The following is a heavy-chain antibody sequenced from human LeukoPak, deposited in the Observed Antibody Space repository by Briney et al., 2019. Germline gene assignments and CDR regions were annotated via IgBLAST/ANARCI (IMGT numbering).Heavy chain of an antibody. V-gene: IGHV3-33*01. D-gene: IGHD4-17*01. Sequence: GGSLRLSCAASGFTFSSYGMHWVRQAPGKGLEWVAVIWYDGSNKYYADSVKGRFTISRDNSKNTLYLQMNSLRAEDTAVYYCARGYHDYGDYGFGPFDYWGQGTLVTVSS. J-gene: IGHJ4*02. CDR3: ARGYHDYGDYGFGPFDY. CDR2: IWYDGSNK. CDR1: GFTFSSYG.